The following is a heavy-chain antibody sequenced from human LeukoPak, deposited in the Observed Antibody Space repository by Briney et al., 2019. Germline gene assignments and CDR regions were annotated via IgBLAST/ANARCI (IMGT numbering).Heavy chain of an antibody. Sequence: QSGGSLRLSCAASGFTFSSYGMHWVRQAPGKGLEWVAFIRYDGSNKYYADSVKGRFTISRDNSKNTLYLQMNSLRAEDTAVYYCARVWGYYDSSGYLLGDYFDYWGQGALVTVSS. J-gene: IGHJ4*02. CDR1: GFTFSSYG. D-gene: IGHD3-22*01. CDR3: ARVWGYYDSSGYLLGDYFDY. V-gene: IGHV3-30*02. CDR2: IRYDGSNK.